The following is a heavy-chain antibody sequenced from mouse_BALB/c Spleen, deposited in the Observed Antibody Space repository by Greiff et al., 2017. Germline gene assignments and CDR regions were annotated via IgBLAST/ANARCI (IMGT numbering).Heavy chain of an antibody. V-gene: IGHV7-3*02. CDR1: GFTFTDYY. Sequence: EVQLVESGGGLVQPGGSLRLSCATSGFTFTDYYMSWVRQPPGKALEWLGFIRNKANGYTTEYSASVKGRFTISRDNSQSILYLQMNTLRAEDSATYYCARGDSYFDYWGQGTTLTVSS. D-gene: IGHD3-3*01. CDR3: ARGDSYFDY. CDR2: IRNKANGYTT. J-gene: IGHJ2*01.